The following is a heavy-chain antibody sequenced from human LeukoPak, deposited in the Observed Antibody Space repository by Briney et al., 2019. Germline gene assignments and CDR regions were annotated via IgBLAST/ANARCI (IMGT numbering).Heavy chain of an antibody. D-gene: IGHD5-18*01. V-gene: IGHV4-4*07. CDR3: ARGLVGDTAMVSE. CDR2: IYTSGTA. CDR1: GGSISIYS. Sequence: SETLSLTCNVSGGSISIYSWSWIRQPAGKGLEWIGLIYTSGTANYNPSLKSRVTMSIDTSKNQFSLKLSSVTAADTAVYYCARGLVGDTAMVSEWGQGTLVTVSS. J-gene: IGHJ4*02.